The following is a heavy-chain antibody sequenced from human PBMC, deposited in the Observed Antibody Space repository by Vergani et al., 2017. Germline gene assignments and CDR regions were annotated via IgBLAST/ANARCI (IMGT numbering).Heavy chain of an antibody. J-gene: IGHJ4*02. V-gene: IGHV1-46*03. CDR3: ARGDYGILTGYRY. D-gene: IGHD3-9*01. CDR2: LNPSGGHT. CDR1: GYTFSNYY. Sequence: QVQVVQSGAEVKKSGASVKVSCKTSGYTFSNYYMHWVRQAPGQGLEWMGILNPSGGHTNYAQKFQGRVTMTRDPSTSTVYMELSSLRSEDTAIYYCARGDYGILTGYRYWGQGTLVTVSA.